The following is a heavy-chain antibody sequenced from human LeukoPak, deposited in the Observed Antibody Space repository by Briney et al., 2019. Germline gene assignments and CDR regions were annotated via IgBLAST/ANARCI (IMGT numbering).Heavy chain of an antibody. CDR2: IYYTGAT. CDR3: ASLTTMVTPETFDI. D-gene: IGHD4-23*01. J-gene: IGHJ3*02. V-gene: IGHV4-59*01. CDR1: GPSIDSYY. Sequence: SETLSLTCTVSGPSIDSYYWSWIRQPPGKGLEWIGYIYYTGATNYNPSLKSRVTISLDMSKNHFSLRLSSVTAVVTAIYYCASLTTMVTPETFDIWGEGTMVTVSS.